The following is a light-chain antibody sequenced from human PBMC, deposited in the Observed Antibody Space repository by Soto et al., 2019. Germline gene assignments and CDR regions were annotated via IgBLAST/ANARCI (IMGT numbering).Light chain of an antibody. CDR1: ESVSYSY. J-gene: IGKJ5*01. Sequence: EMVLTQSPATMSLSPGERATLSCGASESVSYSYVAWYQQKAGLAPRLLIHDASTRASGIPDRFSGSKSGTDFTLTIRGLEPEDAALYYCQQYGSSPFTFGQGTRLEIK. CDR2: DAS. CDR3: QQYGSSPFT. V-gene: IGKV3D-20*01.